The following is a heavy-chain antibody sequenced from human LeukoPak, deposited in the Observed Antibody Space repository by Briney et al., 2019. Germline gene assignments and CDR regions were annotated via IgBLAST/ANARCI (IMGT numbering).Heavy chain of an antibody. Sequence: PSETLSLTCTVSGGSISSSSYYWSWIRQPPGKGLEWIGEINHSGSTNYNPSLKSRVTISVDTSKNQFSLKLSSVTAADTAVYYCARGLGKWLFPLYYYYMDVWGKGTTVTVSS. V-gene: IGHV4-39*07. CDR3: ARGLGKWLFPLYYYYMDV. CDR1: GGSISSSSYY. CDR2: INHSGST. D-gene: IGHD3-22*01. J-gene: IGHJ6*03.